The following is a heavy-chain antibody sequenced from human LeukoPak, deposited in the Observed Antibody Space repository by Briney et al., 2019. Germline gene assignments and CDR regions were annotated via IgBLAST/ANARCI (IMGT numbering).Heavy chain of an antibody. CDR3: ARDPIYDSGSHSTSQGMDV. D-gene: IGHD3-10*01. CDR2: ISRDSDIR. CDR1: GFIHGRDS. V-gene: IGHV3-48*01. Sequence: PGGSLRLSCAASGFIHGRDSMNWVRQAPGRGLEWISYISRDSDIRYYADSVRGRFHISRDNARNSLYLQMNSLRADDTAMYYCARDPIYDSGSHSTSQGMDVWGQGTTVTVSS. J-gene: IGHJ6*01.